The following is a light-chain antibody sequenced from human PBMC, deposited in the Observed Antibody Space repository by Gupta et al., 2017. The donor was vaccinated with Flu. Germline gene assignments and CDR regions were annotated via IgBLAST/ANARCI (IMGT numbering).Light chain of an antibody. CDR1: ALPNQY. J-gene: IGLJ3*02. V-gene: IGLV3-25*02. CDR2: KDN. Sequence: SYELTQPPSVSVSPGQTARITCSGDALPNQYTCWYQQKPGQAPLLVRYKDNERPSGIPERFSGSSSGTTVTLTISGVQAEDEADYYCQSEDSSDIWVFGGGTKLTVL. CDR3: QSEDSSDIWV.